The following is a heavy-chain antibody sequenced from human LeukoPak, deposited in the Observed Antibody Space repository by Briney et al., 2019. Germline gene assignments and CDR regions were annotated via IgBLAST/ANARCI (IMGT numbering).Heavy chain of an antibody. CDR2: IRSKANSYAT. CDR1: GFTFSGSA. V-gene: IGHV3-73*01. D-gene: IGHD4-11*01. CDR3: TSRVNYYYGMDV. Sequence: PGGSLKLSCAASGFTFSGSAMHGVRQASGKGLEWVGRIRSKANSYATAYAASVKGRFTISRDDSKNTAYLQMNSLKTEDTAVYYCTSRVNYYYGMDVWGQGTTVTVSS. J-gene: IGHJ6*02.